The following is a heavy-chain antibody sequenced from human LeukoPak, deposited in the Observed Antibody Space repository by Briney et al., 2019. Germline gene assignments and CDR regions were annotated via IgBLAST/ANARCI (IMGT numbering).Heavy chain of an antibody. V-gene: IGHV3-30*18. Sequence: GGSLRLSCAASGFTFSSYGMHWVRQAPGKGLEWVAVISYDGSNKYYADSVKGRFTISRDNSKNTLYLQMNSLSAEDTAVYYCAKDRGSGYSYGPDYWGQGTLVTVSS. D-gene: IGHD5-18*01. CDR3: AKDRGSGYSYGPDY. CDR2: ISYDGSNK. J-gene: IGHJ4*02. CDR1: GFTFSSYG.